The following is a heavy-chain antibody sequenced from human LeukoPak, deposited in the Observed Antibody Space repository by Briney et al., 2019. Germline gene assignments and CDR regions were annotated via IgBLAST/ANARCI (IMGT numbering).Heavy chain of an antibody. Sequence: SETLSLTCTVSGGSISSGSYYWSWIRQPAGKGLEWIGRIYTSGSTNYNPSLKSRVTISVGTSKNQFSLKLSSVTAADTAVYYCARFAKTIYGDYIDYWGQGTLVTVSS. V-gene: IGHV4-61*02. CDR1: GGSISSGSYY. J-gene: IGHJ4*02. CDR2: IYTSGST. CDR3: ARFAKTIYGDYIDY. D-gene: IGHD4-17*01.